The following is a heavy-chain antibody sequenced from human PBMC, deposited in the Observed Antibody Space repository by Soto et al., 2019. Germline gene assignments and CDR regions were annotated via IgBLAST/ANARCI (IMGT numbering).Heavy chain of an antibody. D-gene: IGHD6-19*01. J-gene: IGHJ6*02. CDR3: AKARQAQSHYYYGMDV. CDR1: GFTFSNNA. CDR2: ISGTGYGT. Sequence: GGSLRLSCAASGFTFSNNAMNWIRQAPGKWLEWVSGISGTGYGTYYADSVKGRFTISRDSSNNTLYLQMNSLRGEDTAIYYCAKARQAQSHYYYGMDVWGQGXPVTVSS. V-gene: IGHV3-23*01.